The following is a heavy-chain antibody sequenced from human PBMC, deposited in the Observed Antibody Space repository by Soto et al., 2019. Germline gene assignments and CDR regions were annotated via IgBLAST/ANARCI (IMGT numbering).Heavy chain of an antibody. D-gene: IGHD6-19*01. CDR1: GDSVSSNTAA. J-gene: IGHJ4*02. Sequence: SQTLSLTCAISGDSVSSNTAAWNWIRQSPSRGLEWLGRAYYRSRWYNDYAVSVKSRITINPDTAKNQISLQVNSVAPEDTAVYYCAREWAGSYFFDYWGQGTMVTVSS. CDR3: AREWAGSYFFDY. CDR2: AYYRSRWYN. V-gene: IGHV6-1*01.